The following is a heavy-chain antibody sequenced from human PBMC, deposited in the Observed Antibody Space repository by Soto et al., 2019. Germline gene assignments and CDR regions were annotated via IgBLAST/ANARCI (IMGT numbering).Heavy chain of an antibody. Sequence: ASVKVSCKASGYTFTSYYMHWVRQAPGQGLEWMGIINPSGGSTSYAQKFQGRVTMTRDTSTSTVYTELSSLRSEDTAVYYCARDAVGYCSSTSCPGGDAFDIWGQGTMVTVSS. CDR1: GYTFTSYY. D-gene: IGHD2-2*01. J-gene: IGHJ3*02. CDR3: ARDAVGYCSSTSCPGGDAFDI. CDR2: INPSGGST. V-gene: IGHV1-46*01.